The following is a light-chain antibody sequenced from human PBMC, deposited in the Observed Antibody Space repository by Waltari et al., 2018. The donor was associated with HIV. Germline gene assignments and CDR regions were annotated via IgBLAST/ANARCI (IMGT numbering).Light chain of an antibody. CDR1: SSDVGGYNY. Sequence: QSALTQPASVSGSLGQSITISCTGTSSDVGGYNYVSWYQHHPAQAPKLMIYEFTNRPAGVSNRVSGSKSGNTASLTISGLQAEDESDYYCTSYTSSSTLVVFGGGTNLTVL. CDR2: EFT. V-gene: IGLV2-14*01. CDR3: TSYTSSSTLVV. J-gene: IGLJ2*01.